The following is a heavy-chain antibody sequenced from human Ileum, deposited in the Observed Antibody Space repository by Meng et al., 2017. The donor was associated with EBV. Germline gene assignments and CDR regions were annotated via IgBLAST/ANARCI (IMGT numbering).Heavy chain of an antibody. CDR2: IYPNSGGT. Sequence: QDKRVQPGAEVKKPGASVKVSCKASGYSFTGHYIHWVRQAPGQGLEWVGWIYPNSGGTRYAQKFEGRVTMTRDTSITTAYMELSSLKSDDTAVYYCARDGAGGNSFDFWGQGTLVTVSS. CDR1: GYSFTGHY. CDR3: ARDGAGGNSFDF. V-gene: IGHV1-2*02. D-gene: IGHD3-16*01. J-gene: IGHJ4*02.